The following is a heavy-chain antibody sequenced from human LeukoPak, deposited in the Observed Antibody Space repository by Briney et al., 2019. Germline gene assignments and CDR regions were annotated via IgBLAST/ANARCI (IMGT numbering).Heavy chain of an antibody. CDR1: GFTFSSYA. CDR2: ISGSGGST. CDR3: AKDGCGGDCYYNWFDP. V-gene: IGHV3-23*01. D-gene: IGHD2-21*02. Sequence: PGGSLRLSCAASGFTFSSYAMSWVRRAPGKGLEWVSAISGSGGSTYYADSVKGRFTISRDNSKNTLYLQMNSLRAEDTAVYYCAKDGCGGDCYYNWFDPWGQGTLVTVSS. J-gene: IGHJ5*02.